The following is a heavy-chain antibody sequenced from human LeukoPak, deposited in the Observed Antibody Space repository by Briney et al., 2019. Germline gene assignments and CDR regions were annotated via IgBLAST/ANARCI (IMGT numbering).Heavy chain of an antibody. Sequence: GESLKISCKGSGYSFTSYWIGWVRQMPGKGLGWMGIIYPGDSDTRYSPSLQGQVTISADKSISTAYLQWSSLKASDTAMYYCARAHSIELPSSEYYFDYWGQGTLVTVSS. CDR2: IYPGDSDT. V-gene: IGHV5-51*01. D-gene: IGHD2/OR15-2a*01. CDR1: GYSFTSYW. CDR3: ARAHSIELPSSEYYFDY. J-gene: IGHJ4*02.